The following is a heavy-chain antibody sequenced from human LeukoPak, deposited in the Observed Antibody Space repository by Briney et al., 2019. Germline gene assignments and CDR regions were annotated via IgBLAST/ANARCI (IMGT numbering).Heavy chain of an antibody. CDR1: GFTFSNYD. Sequence: PGGSLRLSCAASGFTFSNYDMHWVRQAPGKGLEWVAVISYDGSNKYGDSVKGRFTISRDNSKNTLYLQMNSLRVEDTAVYYCAIPTRGTYSGSFDYWGQGTLVTVSS. V-gene: IGHV3-30*03. CDR2: ISYDGSNK. CDR3: AIPTRGTYSGSFDY. J-gene: IGHJ4*02. D-gene: IGHD3-10*01.